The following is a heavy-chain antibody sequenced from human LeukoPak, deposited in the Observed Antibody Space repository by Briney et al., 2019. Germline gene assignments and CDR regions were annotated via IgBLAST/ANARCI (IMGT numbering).Heavy chain of an antibody. CDR2: ISSSSSYI. V-gene: IGHV3-21*01. J-gene: IGHJ4*02. CDR3: ARVTMVRGVKNFDY. CDR1: GFTFSSYS. D-gene: IGHD3-10*01. Sequence: PGGSLRLSCAASGFTFSSYSMNWVRQAPGKGLEWVSSISSSSSYIYYADSVKGRFTISRDNAKNSLYLQMNSLRAEDTAVYYCARVTMVRGVKNFDYWGQGTLVTDSS.